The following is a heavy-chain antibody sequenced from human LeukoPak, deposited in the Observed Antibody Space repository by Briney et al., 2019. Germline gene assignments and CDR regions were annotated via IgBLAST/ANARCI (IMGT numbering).Heavy chain of an antibody. Sequence: GGSLRLSCAASGFTFSSYGMHWVRQAPGKGLEWVAVIWYDGSNKYYADSVRGRFTISRDTSKNTLYLQMNSLRAEDTAVYYCARWGLRFLEGFDYWGQGTLVTVSS. CDR1: GFTFSSYG. D-gene: IGHD3-3*01. CDR3: ARWGLRFLEGFDY. V-gene: IGHV3-33*01. CDR2: IWYDGSNK. J-gene: IGHJ4*02.